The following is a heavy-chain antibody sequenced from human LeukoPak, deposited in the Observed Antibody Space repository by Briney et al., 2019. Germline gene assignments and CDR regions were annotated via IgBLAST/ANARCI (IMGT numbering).Heavy chain of an antibody. D-gene: IGHD5/OR15-5a*01. V-gene: IGHV5-51*01. CDR1: GYSFISYW. Sequence: GESLKISCKGSGYSFISYWIGWVRQMPGKGLEWMGIIYPSDSDTRYSPSFQGQVTISVDKSIGTAYLQWSSLKASDTAMYYCARRLYEDKKDAFDIWGQGTMVPVSS. CDR3: ARRLYEDKKDAFDI. J-gene: IGHJ3*02. CDR2: IYPSDSDT.